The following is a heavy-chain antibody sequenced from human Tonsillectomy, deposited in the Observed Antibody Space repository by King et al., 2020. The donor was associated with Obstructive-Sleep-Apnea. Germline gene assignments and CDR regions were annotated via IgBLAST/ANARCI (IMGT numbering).Heavy chain of an antibody. CDR3: AKDLTGADWFDP. V-gene: IGHV3-30*18. CDR1: GFTFSSKG. J-gene: IGHJ5*02. D-gene: IGHD3-10*01. Sequence: VQLVESGGGVVQPGKSLRLSCAASGFTFSSKGMHWVRHSPGKGLEWVAVISDDGRDTDYADSVKGRFIISRDNSKNTLYLQINSLGPEDTAVYYCAKDLTGADWFDPWGQGALVTVSS. CDR2: ISDDGRDT.